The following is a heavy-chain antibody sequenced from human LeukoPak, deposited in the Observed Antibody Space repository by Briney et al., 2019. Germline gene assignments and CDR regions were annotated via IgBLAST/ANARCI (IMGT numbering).Heavy chain of an antibody. J-gene: IGHJ4*02. CDR2: IYYSGST. CDR1: GGSISSYY. V-gene: IGHV4-30-4*01. D-gene: IGHD2-2*01. CDR3: ARVCSSTSCSYYFDY. Sequence: MASETLSLTCTVSGGSISSYYWSWIRQPPGKGLEWIGYIYYSGSTYYNPSLKSRVTISVDTSKNQFSLKLSSVTAADTAVYYCARVCSSTSCSYYFDYWGQGTLVTVSS.